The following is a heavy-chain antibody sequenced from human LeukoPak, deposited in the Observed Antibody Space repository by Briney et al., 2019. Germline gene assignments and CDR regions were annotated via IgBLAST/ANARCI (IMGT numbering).Heavy chain of an antibody. CDR2: ISYDGSNK. J-gene: IGHJ4*02. Sequence: PGRSLRLSCAASGFTFSSYAVHWVRQAPGKGLEWVAVISYDGSNKYYADSVKGRFTISRDNSKNTLYLQMNSLRAEDTAVYYCARSPMVRGVIISRDSHWGQGTLVTVSS. CDR3: ARSPMVRGVIISRDSH. CDR1: GFTFSSYA. D-gene: IGHD3-10*01. V-gene: IGHV3-30*04.